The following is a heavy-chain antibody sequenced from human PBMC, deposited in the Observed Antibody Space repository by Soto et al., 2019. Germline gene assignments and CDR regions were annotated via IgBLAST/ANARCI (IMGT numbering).Heavy chain of an antibody. J-gene: IGHJ4*02. Sequence: ASVKVSCKVSGYTLTELSMHWVRQAPGKGLEWMGGFDPEDGETIYAQRFQGRVTMTEGTSTDTAYMELSSLRSEDTAVYYRATDASVGYCSGGSCYAFDYWGQGTLVTVSS. CDR3: ATDASVGYCSGGSCYAFDY. V-gene: IGHV1-24*01. D-gene: IGHD2-15*01. CDR2: FDPEDGET. CDR1: GYTLTELS.